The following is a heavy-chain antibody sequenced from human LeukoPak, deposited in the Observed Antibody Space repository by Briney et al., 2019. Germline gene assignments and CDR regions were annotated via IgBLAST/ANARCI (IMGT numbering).Heavy chain of an antibody. D-gene: IGHD4-23*01. CDR3: ARDMHGGNSYMDY. Sequence: SVKVSCKASGGTFSSYAISWVRQAPGQGLEWMGGIIPIFGTANYAQKFQGRVTITADKSTSTAYMELSSLRSEDTAVYYCARDMHGGNSYMDYWGQGTLVTVSS. J-gene: IGHJ4*02. CDR1: GGTFSSYA. CDR2: IIPIFGTA. V-gene: IGHV1-69*06.